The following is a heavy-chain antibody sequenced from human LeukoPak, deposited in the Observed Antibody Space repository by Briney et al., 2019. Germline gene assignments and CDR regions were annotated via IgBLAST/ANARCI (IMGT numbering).Heavy chain of an antibody. CDR1: GDSINNGGYC. Sequence: SQTLSLTCSVSGDSINNGGYCWTWIRQHPQQGLEGVGYISYSGNTYYNPSLRSRLTISGDSSKNHFSLKLTSVTAADTAVYYCARRYEYHSFWLGSQPHSYFAFWGQGALVTVSS. V-gene: IGHV4-31*03. J-gene: IGHJ4*02. CDR3: ARRYEYHSFWLGSQPHSYFAF. D-gene: IGHD3-3*01. CDR2: ISYSGNT.